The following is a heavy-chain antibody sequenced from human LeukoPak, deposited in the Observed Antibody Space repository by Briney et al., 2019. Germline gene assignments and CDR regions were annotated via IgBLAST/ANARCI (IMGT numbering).Heavy chain of an antibody. V-gene: IGHV1-2*02. J-gene: IGHJ3*02. CDR1: GYTFTDYY. D-gene: IGHD6-13*01. Sequence: ASVKVSCKASGYTFTDYYIHWVRQAPGQGLEWMGWINPNSGGTNYAQNFQGRVTMTRDTSISTTYMELSGLRSDDTAVYYCARVGSSYYWAFDIWGQGTMVTVSS. CDR3: ARVGSSYYWAFDI. CDR2: INPNSGGT.